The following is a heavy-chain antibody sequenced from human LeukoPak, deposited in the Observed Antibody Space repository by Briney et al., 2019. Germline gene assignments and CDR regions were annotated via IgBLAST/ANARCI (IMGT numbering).Heavy chain of an antibody. J-gene: IGHJ4*02. CDR3: ASSSSGWEQRAPFDY. CDR1: GGTFSSYA. CDR2: IIPIFGTA. Sequence: SVKVSCKASGGTFSSYAISWVRQAPGQGLEWMGGIIPIFGTANYAQKFQGRVTITADESTSTAYMELSSLRSEDTAVYYCASSSSGWEQRAPFDYWGQGTQVTVS. D-gene: IGHD6-19*01. V-gene: IGHV1-69*13.